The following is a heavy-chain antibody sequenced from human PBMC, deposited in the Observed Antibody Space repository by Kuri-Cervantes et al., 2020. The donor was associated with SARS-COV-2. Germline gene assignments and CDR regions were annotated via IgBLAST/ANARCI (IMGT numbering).Heavy chain of an antibody. D-gene: IGHD2-8*01. CDR3: ARGYCTNGVCAQDY. CDR2: IRYDGSNK. Sequence: GGSLRLSCAASGFTFSSYGMHWVRQAPGKGLEWVAFIRYDGSNKYYADSVKGRFTISRDNSKNTLYLQMSSLRAEDTAVYYCARGYCTNGVCAQDYWGQGTLVTVSS. J-gene: IGHJ4*02. CDR1: GFTFSSYG. V-gene: IGHV3-30*02.